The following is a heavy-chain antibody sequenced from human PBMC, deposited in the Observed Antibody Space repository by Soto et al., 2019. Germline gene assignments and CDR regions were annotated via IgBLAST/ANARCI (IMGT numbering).Heavy chain of an antibody. J-gene: IGHJ4*02. V-gene: IGHV4-30-2*01. D-gene: IGHD5-12*01. CDR3: AAGGGLPRYY. CDR2: IYHSGST. CDR1: GGSISSGGYS. Sequence: QLQLQESGSGLVKPSQTLSLTCAVSGGSISSGGYSWSWIRQPPGKGLEWIGYIYHSGSTYYNPARKSRATVSVDRSKNQISLKLSSVTAADTAVYYCAAGGGLPRYYWGQGTLVTVSS.